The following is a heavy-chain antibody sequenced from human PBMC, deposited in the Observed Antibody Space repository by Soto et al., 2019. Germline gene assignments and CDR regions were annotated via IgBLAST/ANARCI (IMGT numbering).Heavy chain of an antibody. CDR2: IGTDGNT. J-gene: IGHJ6*02. CDR3: ARDRGPYDYFGMDV. Sequence: EVQLVESGGGLVQPGGSLRLSCAGSGFTFSSYDMHWVRQRTGKGLEWVSAIGTDGNTYYTASVKGRFTISRENAKNSLYLQMDSLRAEDTAVYYCARDRGPYDYFGMDVWGQGTTVTVSS. D-gene: IGHD3-10*01. CDR1: GFTFSSYD. V-gene: IGHV3-13*01.